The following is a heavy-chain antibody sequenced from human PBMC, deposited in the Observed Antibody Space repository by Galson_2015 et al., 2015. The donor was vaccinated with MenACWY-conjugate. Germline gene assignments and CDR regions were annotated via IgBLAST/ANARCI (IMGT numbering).Heavy chain of an antibody. CDR3: ARTGRMAVALSYFDS. CDR1: GFPISSGFY. CDR2: IDHRGYT. D-gene: IGHD6-19*01. J-gene: IGHJ4*02. V-gene: IGHV4-38-2*01. Sequence: LPCSVSGFPISSGFYWGWTRQSPGQGLEWIGTIDHRGYTYENPSLKSRITISVDTSRNQFSLRLTSMTAADTAVFYCARTGRMAVALSYFDSWGQGTLVTVSA.